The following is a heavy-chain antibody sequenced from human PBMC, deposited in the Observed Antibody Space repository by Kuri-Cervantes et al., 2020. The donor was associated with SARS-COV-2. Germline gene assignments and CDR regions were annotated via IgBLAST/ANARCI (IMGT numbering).Heavy chain of an antibody. CDR3: ASFSSSAHFDY. Sequence: ESLKISCTVSGGSISSHYWSWIRQPPGKGLEWIGSTYHSGSTYYNPSLKSRVTISVDTSKNQFSLKLSSVTAADTAVYYCASFSSSAHFDYWGQGTLVTVSS. V-gene: IGHV4-59*04. CDR2: TYHSGST. J-gene: IGHJ4*02. D-gene: IGHD6-6*01. CDR1: GGSISSHY.